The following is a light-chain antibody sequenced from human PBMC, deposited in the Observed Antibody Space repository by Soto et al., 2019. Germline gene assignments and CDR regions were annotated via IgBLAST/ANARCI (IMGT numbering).Light chain of an antibody. CDR2: GAS. CDR1: QSISSY. V-gene: IGKV1-39*01. J-gene: IGKJ1*01. CDR3: PRRDRTPNT. Sequence: DIQMTQSPSSLSASVGDRVTITCRASQSISSYLNWYQHKPGKAPKLLIYGASSLQSGVPSRLSGSGSGTDCTLTSSSVQPEDLATYYCPRRDRTPNTFGQGTKVDIK.